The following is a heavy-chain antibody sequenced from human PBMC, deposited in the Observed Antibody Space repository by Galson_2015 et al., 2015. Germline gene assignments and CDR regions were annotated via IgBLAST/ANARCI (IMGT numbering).Heavy chain of an antibody. V-gene: IGHV4-4*02. CDR2: LYHGGST. J-gene: IGHJ4*02. D-gene: IGHD2-15*01. CDR3: ARDQDCSGGSCPYDY. Sequence: SETLSLTCAVSGGSISSSNWWSWVRQPPGKGLEWIGELYHGGSTNYNPSLKGRVTISVDKSKNQFSLKLSSVTAADTAVYYCARDQDCSGGSCPYDYWGQGTLVTVSS. CDR1: GGSISSSNW.